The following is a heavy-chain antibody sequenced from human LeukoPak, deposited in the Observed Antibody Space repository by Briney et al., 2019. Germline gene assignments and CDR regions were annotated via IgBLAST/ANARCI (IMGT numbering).Heavy chain of an antibody. CDR1: GFTFSSYG. D-gene: IGHD6-19*01. Sequence: QPGGSLRLSCAASGFTFSSYGMHWVRQAPGKGLEWVAVISYDGSNKYYADSVKGRFTISRDNSKNTLYLQMNSLRAEDTAVYYCAKDRTQYSSGWDPLDYWGQGTLVTVSS. CDR2: ISYDGSNK. CDR3: AKDRTQYSSGWDPLDY. J-gene: IGHJ4*02. V-gene: IGHV3-30*18.